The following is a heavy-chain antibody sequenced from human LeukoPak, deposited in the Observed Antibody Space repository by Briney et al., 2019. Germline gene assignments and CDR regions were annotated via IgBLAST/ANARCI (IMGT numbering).Heavy chain of an antibody. CDR2: ISSSGRTM. CDR3: ARAPNYYDSSGYPDY. Sequence: GGSLRLSCTASGFTFSSYEMNWVRQAPGKGLEWVSHISSSGRTMYYADSVKGRFTISRDNAKNSLYLQMNSLRAEDTAVYYCARAPNYYDSSGYPDYWGQGTLVTVSS. CDR1: GFTFSSYE. D-gene: IGHD3-22*01. J-gene: IGHJ4*02. V-gene: IGHV3-48*03.